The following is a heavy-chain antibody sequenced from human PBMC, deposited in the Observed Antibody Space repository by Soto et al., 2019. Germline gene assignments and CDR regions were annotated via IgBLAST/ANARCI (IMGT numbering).Heavy chain of an antibody. CDR2: ISGSGGST. CDR3: AKDPGIAARPRGSWFDP. Sequence: GGSLRLSCAASGFTFSSYAMSWVRQAPGKGLEWVSAISGSGGSTYYADSVKGQFTISRDNSKNTLYLQMNSLRAEDTAVYYCAKDPGIAARPRGSWFDPWGQGTLVTVSS. J-gene: IGHJ5*02. V-gene: IGHV3-23*01. CDR1: GFTFSSYA. D-gene: IGHD6-13*01.